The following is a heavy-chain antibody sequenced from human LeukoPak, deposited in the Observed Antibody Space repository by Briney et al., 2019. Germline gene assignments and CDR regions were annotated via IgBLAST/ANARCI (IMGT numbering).Heavy chain of an antibody. Sequence: GGSLRLSCAASGFTVSSNYMNWVRQAPGKELEWVSVIYSGGSTYYADSVKGRFTISRDNSKNTLYLQMNSLRVEDTAVYYCARESGSGNRDFDYWGQGTLVTVSS. CDR3: ARESGSGNRDFDY. CDR2: IYSGGST. D-gene: IGHD3-10*01. V-gene: IGHV3-66*01. J-gene: IGHJ4*02. CDR1: GFTVSSNY.